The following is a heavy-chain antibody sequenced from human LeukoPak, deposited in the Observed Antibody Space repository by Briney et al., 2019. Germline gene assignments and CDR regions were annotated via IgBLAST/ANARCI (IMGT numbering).Heavy chain of an antibody. CDR2: ISSSGSTI. D-gene: IGHD5-18*01. CDR3: ARGSNIRGYSYGQILDAFDI. CDR1: GFTFSSYE. J-gene: IGHJ3*02. Sequence: GGSLRLSCAASGFTFSSYEMNWVRQAPGKGLEWVSYISSSGSTIYYADSVKGRFTISRDNAKNSLYLQMNSLRAEDTAVYYCARGSNIRGYSYGQILDAFDIWGQGTMVTVSP. V-gene: IGHV3-48*03.